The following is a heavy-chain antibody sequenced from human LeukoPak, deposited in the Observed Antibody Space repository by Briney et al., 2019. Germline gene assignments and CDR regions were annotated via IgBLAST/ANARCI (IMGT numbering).Heavy chain of an antibody. CDR3: AKVDDYYGSGSYLVDS. CDR2: IRYDGSKK. Sequence: GGSLRVSCAASGSTFSSHGMHWVRQAPGKGLDWVAFIRYDGSKKFYADSVKGRLTISRDNSKNTLDLQMNSLRTDDTAVYYCAKVDDYYGSGSYLVDSWGQGTLVTVSS. CDR1: GSTFSSHG. J-gene: IGHJ4*02. D-gene: IGHD3-10*01. V-gene: IGHV3-30*02.